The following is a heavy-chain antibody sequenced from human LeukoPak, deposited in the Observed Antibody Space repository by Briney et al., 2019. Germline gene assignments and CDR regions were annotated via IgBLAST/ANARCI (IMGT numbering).Heavy chain of an antibody. CDR3: ARDLDF. V-gene: IGHV3-7*05. J-gene: IGHJ4*02. CDR2: VKPDGSDK. Sequence: GGSLRLSCAASGFTLSNYWMDWFRQAPGKGLEWVANVKPDGSDKYYADSVKGRFTISRDNAKNSLFLQMNSLRAEDTAVYYCARDLDFWGQGTLVTVSS. CDR1: GFTLSNYW.